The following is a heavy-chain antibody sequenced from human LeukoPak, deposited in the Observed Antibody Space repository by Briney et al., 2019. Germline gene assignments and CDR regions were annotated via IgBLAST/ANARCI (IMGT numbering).Heavy chain of an antibody. Sequence: GESLKISCKDSGYTFTSYWIGWVRQMPGKGLEWMGIIYPGDSDTKYSPSFQGQVTISADKSISTAYLQWSSLKASDTAMYYCARVWHDSSGFYIDYWGQGTLVTVSS. CDR2: IYPGDSDT. CDR1: GYTFTSYW. J-gene: IGHJ4*02. V-gene: IGHV5-51*01. CDR3: ARVWHDSSGFYIDY. D-gene: IGHD3-22*01.